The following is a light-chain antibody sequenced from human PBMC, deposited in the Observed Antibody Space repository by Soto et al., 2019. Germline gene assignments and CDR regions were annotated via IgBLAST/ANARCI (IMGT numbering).Light chain of an antibody. V-gene: IGKV3-15*01. CDR2: GAS. CDR3: QQANSFPFT. CDR1: QSVSSN. J-gene: IGKJ5*01. Sequence: EIVMTQSPATLSVSPGERATLSCRASQSVSSNLAWYQQKPGQAPRLLIYGASTRATGIPARFSGSGSGTEFTLTISSLQSEDCAIYFCQQANSFPFTFGQGTRLEIK.